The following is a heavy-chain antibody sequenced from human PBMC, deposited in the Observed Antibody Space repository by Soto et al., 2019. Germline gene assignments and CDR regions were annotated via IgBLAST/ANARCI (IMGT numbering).Heavy chain of an antibody. CDR3: ARGYDSSGLFDY. J-gene: IGHJ4*02. V-gene: IGHV4-30-4*01. CDR1: GGSISSGDYY. Sequence: SETLSLTCTVSGGSISSGDYYWSWIRQPPGKGLEWIGYIYYSGSTYYNPSLKSRVTISVDTSKNQFSLKLSSVTAADTAVYYCARGYDSSGLFDYWGQGTLVTVSS. D-gene: IGHD3-22*01. CDR2: IYYSGST.